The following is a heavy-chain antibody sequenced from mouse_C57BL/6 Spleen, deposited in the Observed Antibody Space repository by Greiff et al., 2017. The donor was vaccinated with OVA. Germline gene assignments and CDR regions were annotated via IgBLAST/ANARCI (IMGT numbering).Heavy chain of an antibody. Sequence: EVKLQQSGPELVKPGASVKISCKASGYTFTDYYMNWVKQSHGKSLEWIGDINPNNGGTSYNQKFKGKATLTVDKSSSTAYMELRSLTSEDSAVYDCERFYGYYGWFAYWGQGTLVTVSA. CDR2: INPNNGGT. CDR3: ERFYGYYGWFAY. CDR1: GYTFTDYY. J-gene: IGHJ3*01. D-gene: IGHD2-3*01. V-gene: IGHV1-26*01.